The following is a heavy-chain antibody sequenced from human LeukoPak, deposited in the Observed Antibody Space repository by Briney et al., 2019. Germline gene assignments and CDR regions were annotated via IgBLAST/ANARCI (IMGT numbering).Heavy chain of an antibody. D-gene: IGHD3-22*01. CDR3: ARDRLYYFDY. J-gene: IGHJ4*02. CDR2: IYYSGST. CDR1: GGSISNYY. Sequence: SEALSLTCTLSGGSISNYYWSWLRQPPEKGLEWIGYIYYSGSTNYNPSLKSRVTISVDTSKNQFSLKLSSVTAADTAVYYCARDRLYYFDYWGQGTLVTVSS. V-gene: IGHV4-59*01.